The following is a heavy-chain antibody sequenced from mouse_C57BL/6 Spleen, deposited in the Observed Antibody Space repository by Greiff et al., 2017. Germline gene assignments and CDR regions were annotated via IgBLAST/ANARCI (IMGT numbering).Heavy chain of an antibody. J-gene: IGHJ2*01. D-gene: IGHD2-4*01. CDR2: IYPSDSET. V-gene: IGHV1-61*01. CDR3: ARSFGDDDGY. CDR1: GYTFTSYW. Sequence: QVQLQQPGAELVRPGSSVKLSCKASGYTFTSYWMDWVKQRPGQGLEWIGNIYPSDSETNYNQKFKDKATLTVDKSASTAYMQLSSLTSEVSAVDYCARSFGDDDGYWGQGTTLTVSS.